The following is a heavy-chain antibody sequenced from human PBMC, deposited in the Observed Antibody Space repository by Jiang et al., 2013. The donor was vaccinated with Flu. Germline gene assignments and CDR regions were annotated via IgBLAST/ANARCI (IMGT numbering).Heavy chain of an antibody. CDR1: GYSFTSYW. J-gene: IGHJ4*02. Sequence: AEVKKPGESLRISCKGSGYSFTSYWISWVRQMPGKGLEWMGRIDPSDSYTNYSPSFQGHVTISADKSISTAYLQWSSLKASDTAMYYCARTPLLPRYCSSTSCYTFDYWGQGTLVTVSS. CDR2: IDPSDSYT. CDR3: ARTPLLPRYCSSTSCYTFDY. D-gene: IGHD2-2*02. V-gene: IGHV5-10-1*01.